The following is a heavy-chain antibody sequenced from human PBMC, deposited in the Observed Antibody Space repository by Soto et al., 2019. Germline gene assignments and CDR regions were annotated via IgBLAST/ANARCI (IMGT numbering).Heavy chain of an antibody. Sequence: PGGSLRLSCAASGFTFGSYWMYWVRQAPGNGLVWVSRINTDGGSTSYADSVKGRFTISRDNAKNTLYLQMNSLRAEDTAVYYCVRIVGTPPYYFDYWGQGTLVTVSS. J-gene: IGHJ4*02. V-gene: IGHV3-74*01. CDR3: VRIVGTPPYYFDY. CDR2: INTDGGST. CDR1: GFTFGSYW. D-gene: IGHD2-21*01.